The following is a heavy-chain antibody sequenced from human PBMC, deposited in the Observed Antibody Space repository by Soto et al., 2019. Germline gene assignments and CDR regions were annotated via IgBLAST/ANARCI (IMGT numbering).Heavy chain of an antibody. D-gene: IGHD4-17*01. CDR2: IKQDGSEK. Sequence: GESLKISCAASGFTFSSYWMSWVRQAPGKGLEWVANIKQDGSEKYYVDSVKGRFTISRDNAKNSLYLQMNSLRAEDTAVYYCAREVDYGDYGSWFDPWGQGTLVTVSS. V-gene: IGHV3-7*01. CDR1: GFTFSSYW. J-gene: IGHJ5*02. CDR3: AREVDYGDYGSWFDP.